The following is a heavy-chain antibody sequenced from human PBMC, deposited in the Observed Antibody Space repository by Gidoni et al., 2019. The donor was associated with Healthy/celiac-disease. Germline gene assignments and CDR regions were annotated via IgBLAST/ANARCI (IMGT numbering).Heavy chain of an antibody. CDR2: ISWNSGSI. D-gene: IGHD3-22*01. J-gene: IGHJ3*02. Sequence: EVQLVESGGGLVQPGRSLRLSCAASGFTFVASAMHWVRQAPGKGLEWVSGISWNSGSIGYADSVKGRFTISRDNAKNSLYLQMNSLRAEDTALYYCAKGWDYYDSSGYAFDIWGQGTMVTVSS. CDR3: AKGWDYYDSSGYAFDI. CDR1: GFTFVASA. V-gene: IGHV3-9*01.